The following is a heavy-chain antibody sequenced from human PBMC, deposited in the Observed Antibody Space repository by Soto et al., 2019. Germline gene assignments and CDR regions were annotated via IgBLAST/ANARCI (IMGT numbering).Heavy chain of an antibody. CDR1: GFTFSSYS. V-gene: IGHV3-21*01. CDR2: ISSSSSYI. CDR3: ARDLALQRGVPYYYYGMDV. Sequence: NPGGSLRLSCAASGFTFSSYSMNWVRQAPGKGLEWVSSISSSSSYIYYADSVKGRFTISRDNAKNSLYLQMNSLRAEDTAVYYCARDLALQRGVPYYYYGMDVWGQGTTVTVSS. J-gene: IGHJ6*02.